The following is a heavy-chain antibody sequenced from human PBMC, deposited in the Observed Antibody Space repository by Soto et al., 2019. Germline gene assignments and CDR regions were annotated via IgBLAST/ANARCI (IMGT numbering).Heavy chain of an antibody. D-gene: IGHD1-26*01. V-gene: IGHV4-28*01. CDR1: SYSISSRNW. Sequence: PSEILSRNFCVSSYSISSRNWLRLKRQHARQCLEWIGYIYYSGTTYYNPSLKSRVTMSVDTSKNQFSLKLTSVTAVDTAVYYCARREIQGPIDYWGQGTLVTVSS. CDR2: IYYSGTT. J-gene: IGHJ4*02. CDR3: ARREIQGPIDY.